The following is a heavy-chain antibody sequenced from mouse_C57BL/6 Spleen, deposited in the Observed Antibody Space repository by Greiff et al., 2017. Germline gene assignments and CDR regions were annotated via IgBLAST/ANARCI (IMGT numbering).Heavy chain of an antibody. CDR3: TWGDGYLDY. V-gene: IGHV6-3*01. J-gene: IGHJ2*01. Sequence: EVQRVESGGGLVQPGGSMKLSCVASGFTFSNYWMNWVRQSPEQGLEWVAQIRLKSDNYATHSAESVKGRFTISRDDSKSSVYLQMNNLRAEDTGIYYCTWGDGYLDYWGQGTTLTVSS. CDR1: GFTFSNYW. CDR2: IRLKSDNYAT. D-gene: IGHD2-3*01.